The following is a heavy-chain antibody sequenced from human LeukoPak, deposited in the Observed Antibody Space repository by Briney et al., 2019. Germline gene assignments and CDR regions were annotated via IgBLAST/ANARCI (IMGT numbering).Heavy chain of an antibody. J-gene: IGHJ4*02. V-gene: IGHV1-2*02. CDR2: INPNSGGT. CDR3: ARGGGGYDSEFDY. Sequence: GASVKVSCKASGYTFTGYYMHWVRQAPGQGLEWMGWINPNSGGTNYAQKFQGRVTMTRDTSISTAYMELRSLRSDDTAVYYCARGGGGYDSEFDYWGQGTLVTVSS. D-gene: IGHD3-22*01. CDR1: GYTFTGYY.